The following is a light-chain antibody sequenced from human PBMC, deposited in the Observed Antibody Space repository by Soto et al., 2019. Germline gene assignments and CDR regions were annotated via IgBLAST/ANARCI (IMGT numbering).Light chain of an antibody. J-gene: IGKJ1*01. V-gene: IGKV1-5*03. Sequence: DIQMTQSPSTLSASVGDRVTITCRASQSISTWLAWYQQEPGKAPKLLIHKASSLQSGVPSRFSGSGSGTDLTLTISGLHPDAFATSCCQQYNSYSPTFGQGTRVEIK. CDR2: KAS. CDR1: QSISTW. CDR3: QQYNSYSPT.